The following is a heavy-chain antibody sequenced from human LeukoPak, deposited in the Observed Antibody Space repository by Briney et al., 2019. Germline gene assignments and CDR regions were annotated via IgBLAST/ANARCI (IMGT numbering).Heavy chain of an antibody. CDR2: IIPIFGTA. J-gene: IGHJ6*03. V-gene: IGHV1-69*13. D-gene: IGHD3-10*01. CDR3: AREGRVNGITMVRGVIVGAFYYYYYMDV. CDR1: GGTFSSYA. Sequence: GASVKVSCKASGGTFSSYAISWVRQAPGQGLEWMGGIIPIFGTANYAQMFQGRVTITADESTSTAYMELSSLRSEDTAVYYCAREGRVNGITMVRGVIVGAFYYYYYMDVWGKGATVTVSS.